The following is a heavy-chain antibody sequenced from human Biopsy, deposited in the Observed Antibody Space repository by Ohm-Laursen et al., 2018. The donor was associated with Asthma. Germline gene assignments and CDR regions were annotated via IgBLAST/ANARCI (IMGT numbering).Heavy chain of an antibody. Sequence: SSVKVSCKSLGGTFNTYVIGWVRQAPGQGLEWMGGINSVFGTTTYPQKFQDRVTITVDDSTSTVYMELSSLRSEDAAVYYCARKAGSCISRTCYSLDFWGQGTLVTVSS. CDR1: GGTFNTYV. V-gene: IGHV1-69*01. CDR2: INSVFGTT. J-gene: IGHJ4*02. D-gene: IGHD2-2*01. CDR3: ARKAGSCISRTCYSLDF.